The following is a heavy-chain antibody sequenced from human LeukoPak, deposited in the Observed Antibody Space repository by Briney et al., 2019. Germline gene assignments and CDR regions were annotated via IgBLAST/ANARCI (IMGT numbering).Heavy chain of an antibody. CDR3: ARDPGGDAFDI. Sequence: SETLSLTCTVSGGSISSYYWSWIRQPPGKGLEWIGYIYYSGSTNYNPSLKSRVTISVDTSKNQFSLKLSSVTAVDTAVYYCARDPGGDAFDIWGQGTMVTVSS. J-gene: IGHJ3*02. D-gene: IGHD4-23*01. CDR2: IYYSGST. V-gene: IGHV4-59*01. CDR1: GGSISSYY.